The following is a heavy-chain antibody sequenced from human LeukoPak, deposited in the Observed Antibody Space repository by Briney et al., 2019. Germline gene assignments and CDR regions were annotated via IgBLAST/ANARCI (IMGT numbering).Heavy chain of an antibody. CDR1: GGSISSYY. J-gene: IGHJ2*01. V-gene: IGHV4-59*01. CDR3: ARARYFDL. CDR2: IYYSGST. Sequence: PSETLSLTCTVSGGSISSYYWSWIRQPPGKGLALIGYIYYSGSTNYNPSLKSRVTISVDTSKNQFSLKLSSVTAADTAVYYCARARYFDLWGRGTLVTVSS.